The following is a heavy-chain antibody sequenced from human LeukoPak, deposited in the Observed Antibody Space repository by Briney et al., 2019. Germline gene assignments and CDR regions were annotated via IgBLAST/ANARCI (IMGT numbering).Heavy chain of an antibody. J-gene: IGHJ6*02. CDR2: ISYDGSNK. CDR1: GFTFGSYG. D-gene: IGHD4-17*01. Sequence: PGGSLRLSCAASGFTFGSYGMHWVRQAPGKGLEWVAVISYDGSNKYYADSVKGRFTISRDNSKNTLYLQMNSLRAEDTAVYYCAKSRRYGTGDYDYYYGMDVWGQGTTVTVSS. V-gene: IGHV3-30*18. CDR3: AKSRRYGTGDYDYYYGMDV.